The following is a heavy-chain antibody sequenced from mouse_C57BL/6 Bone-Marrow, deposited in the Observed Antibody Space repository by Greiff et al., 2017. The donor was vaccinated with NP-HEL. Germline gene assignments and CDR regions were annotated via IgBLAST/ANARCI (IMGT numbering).Heavy chain of an antibody. CDR3: ARGRTGSYYFDY. J-gene: IGHJ2*01. CDR1: GYTFTSYW. V-gene: IGHV1-52*01. CDR2: IDPSDSET. Sequence: VQLQQSGAELVRPGSSVKLSCKASGYTFTSYWMHWVKQRPIQGLEWIGNIDPSDSETHYNQKFKDKATLTVDKSSSTAYMQLSSLTSEDSAVYYCARGRTGSYYFDYWGQGTTLTVSS.